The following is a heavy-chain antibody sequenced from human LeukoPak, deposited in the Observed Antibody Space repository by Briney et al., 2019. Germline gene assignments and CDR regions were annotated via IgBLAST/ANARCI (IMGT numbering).Heavy chain of an antibody. J-gene: IGHJ3*02. CDR1: GGSISNYY. V-gene: IGHV4-59*08. CDR3: ARQSISSRRAFDI. CDR2: SYYSGST. D-gene: IGHD6-6*01. Sequence: SETLSLTCSVSGGSISNYYWSWIRQPPGKGLEYIRYSYYSGSTDYNPSLKSRVTISVDTSKNQFSLMLTSVTAADSAVYYGARQSISSRRAFDIWGQGTMVTVSS.